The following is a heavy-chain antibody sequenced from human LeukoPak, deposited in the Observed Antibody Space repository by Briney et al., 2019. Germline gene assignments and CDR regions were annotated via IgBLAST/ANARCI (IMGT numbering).Heavy chain of an antibody. CDR3: ARLVSDYYDSSGYYGYFDY. V-gene: IGHV1-46*01. D-gene: IGHD3-22*01. CDR1: GYTFTSYY. Sequence: ASVKVSCKASGYTFTSYYMHWVRQAPGQGLEWMGIINPSGDSTNYAQKFQGRVTITRDTSASTAYMELSSLRSEDMAVYYCARLVSDYYDSSGYYGYFDYWGQGTLVTVSS. CDR2: INPSGDST. J-gene: IGHJ4*02.